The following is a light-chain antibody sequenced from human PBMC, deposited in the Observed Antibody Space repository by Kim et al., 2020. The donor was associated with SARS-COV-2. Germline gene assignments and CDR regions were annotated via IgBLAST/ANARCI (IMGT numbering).Light chain of an antibody. V-gene: IGKV3-20*01. CDR1: QSVSSSY. Sequence: EIVLTQSPGTLSLSPGERATLSCRASQSVSSSYLAWYQQKPGQAPMLLIYGASSRATGIPDRFSGSGSGTDFTLTISRLEPEDFAVYYCQQYGSSRWTFGQGTKVDIK. CDR3: QQYGSSRWT. CDR2: GAS. J-gene: IGKJ1*01.